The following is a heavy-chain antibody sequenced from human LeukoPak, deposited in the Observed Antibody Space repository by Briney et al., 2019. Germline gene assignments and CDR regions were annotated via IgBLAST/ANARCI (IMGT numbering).Heavy chain of an antibody. Sequence: GESLQISCEGSGYNFARNWIGWVRQLPGKGLEWVGFIYPSDSDIRQSPSFQGQVTISADKSITTAYLQWSSLKASDSAMYYCARQRYYGSGSQVVLDYWGQGTLVTVSS. V-gene: IGHV5-51*01. J-gene: IGHJ4*02. CDR2: IYPSDSDI. CDR3: ARQRYYGSGSQVVLDY. D-gene: IGHD3-10*01. CDR1: GYNFARNW.